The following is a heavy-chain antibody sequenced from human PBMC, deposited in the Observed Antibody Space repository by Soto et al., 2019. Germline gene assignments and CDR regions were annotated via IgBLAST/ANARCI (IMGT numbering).Heavy chain of an antibody. CDR3: ARGDYDSSGYYSNFDY. J-gene: IGHJ4*02. CDR2: IIPIFGTA. V-gene: IGHV1-69*13. Sequence: GASVKVSCKASGGTFSSYAISWVRQAPGQGLEWMGGIIPIFGTANYAQKFQGRVTITADESTSTAYMELSSLRSEDTAVYYCARGDYDSSGYYSNFDYWGQGTLVTVSS. D-gene: IGHD3-22*01. CDR1: GGTFSSYA.